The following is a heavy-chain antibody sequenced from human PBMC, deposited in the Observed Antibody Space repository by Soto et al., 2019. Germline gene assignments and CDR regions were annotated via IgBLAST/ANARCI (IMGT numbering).Heavy chain of an antibody. CDR2: IYYSGST. CDR3: ARLSSGVDY. J-gene: IGHJ4*02. CDR1: GGSISSYY. Sequence: QVQLQESGPGLVKPSETLSLTCTVSGGSISSYYWSWIRQPPGKGLEWIGYIYYSGSTNYNPSLKVRVTMSVDTSKNQFSLKLSSVTAADTAVYYCARLSSGVDYWGQGTLVTVSS. V-gene: IGHV4-59*08. D-gene: IGHD6-19*01.